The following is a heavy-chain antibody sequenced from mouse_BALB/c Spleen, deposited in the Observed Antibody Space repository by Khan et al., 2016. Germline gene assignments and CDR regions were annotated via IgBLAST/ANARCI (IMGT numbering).Heavy chain of an antibody. CDR2: INTYTGEP. J-gene: IGHJ1*01. D-gene: IGHD2-10*01. V-gene: IGHV9-3-1*01. CDR3: ARRRTYYGNPYWYFDV. CDR1: GYTFTNYG. Sequence: QIQLVQSGPELKKPGETVKISCKASGYTFTNYGMNWVKQAPGKGLKWMGWINTYTGEPTYADDFKGRFAFSLETSASTAYLQINNLKNEDTATYFCARRRTYYGNPYWYFDVWGAGTTVTVSS.